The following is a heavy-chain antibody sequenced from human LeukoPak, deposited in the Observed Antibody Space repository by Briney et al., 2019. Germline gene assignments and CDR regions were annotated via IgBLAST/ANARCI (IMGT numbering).Heavy chain of an antibody. CDR1: GFTVSSNS. Sequence: GGSLRLSCTVSGFTVSSNSMSWVRQAPGKGLEWVSFIYSDNTHYSDSVKGRFTISRDNSKNTLYLQMNSLRAEDTAVYYCARDGKAVAVAFDIWGQGTMVTVSS. V-gene: IGHV3-53*01. D-gene: IGHD6-19*01. CDR2: IYSDNT. J-gene: IGHJ3*02. CDR3: ARDGKAVAVAFDI.